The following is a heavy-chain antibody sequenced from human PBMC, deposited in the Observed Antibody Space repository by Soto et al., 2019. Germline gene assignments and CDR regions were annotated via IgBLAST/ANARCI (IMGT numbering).Heavy chain of an antibody. CDR3: VRDGTKTLRDWFDP. Sequence: SETLSLTCSVSGVSLTGYYWSWIRQTPGKTLEWIGCIFYNGTTNYNPSLKSRVTISLDMSKNQFSLKLKSVSAEDTAVYYCVRDGTKTLRDWFDPWGQGISVTVSS. CDR2: IFYNGTT. CDR1: GVSLTGYY. J-gene: IGHJ5*02. D-gene: IGHD1-1*01. V-gene: IGHV4-59*01.